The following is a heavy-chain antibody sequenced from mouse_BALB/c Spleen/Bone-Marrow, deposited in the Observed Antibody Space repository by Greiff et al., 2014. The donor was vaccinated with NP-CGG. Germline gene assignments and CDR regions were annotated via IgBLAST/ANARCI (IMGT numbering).Heavy chain of an antibody. CDR3: AREGGYYDAMDY. CDR1: GYTFTDYN. V-gene: IGHV1S29*02. CDR2: IYPYNGGT. D-gene: IGHD2-2*01. J-gene: IGHJ4*01. Sequence: VQLQQSGPELVKPGASVKISCKASGYTFTDYNMQWVKQSHGKSLEWIGYIYPYNGGTGYNQKFRSMATLTVDSSSSTAYMELRSLTSEDSAVYYCAREGGYYDAMDYWGQGTSVTVSS.